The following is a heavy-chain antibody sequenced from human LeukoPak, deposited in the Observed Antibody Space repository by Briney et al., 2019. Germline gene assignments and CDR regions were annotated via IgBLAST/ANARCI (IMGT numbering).Heavy chain of an antibody. V-gene: IGHV1-18*01. D-gene: IGHD2-15*01. CDR2: ISAYNGNT. CDR1: GYTFTSYG. Sequence: ASVKVSCKASGYTFTSYGISWVRQAPGQGLEWMGWISAYNGNTKYAQKLQGRVTMTTDTSTSTVYMELRSLRSDDTAVYYCARDEEGCCSGGSCYLVSGYWGQGTLVTVST. J-gene: IGHJ4*02. CDR3: ARDEEGCCSGGSCYLVSGY.